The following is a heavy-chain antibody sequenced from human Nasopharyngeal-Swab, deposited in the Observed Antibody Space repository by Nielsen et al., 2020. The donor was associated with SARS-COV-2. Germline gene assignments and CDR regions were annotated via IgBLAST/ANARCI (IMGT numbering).Heavy chain of an antibody. D-gene: IGHD5-12*01. CDR3: AKDRDSGDDSDDYYHYYGMDV. Sequence: GESLKISCAASGFTFRSYAISWVRQAPGKGLEGVSVISGSDHTTYYADSVKGRFTISRDNSKNTVNLQMNSLRVEDTAIYYCAKDRDSGDDSDDYYHYYGMDVWGQGTTVTVSS. CDR1: GFTFRSYA. V-gene: IGHV3-23*01. J-gene: IGHJ6*02. CDR2: ISGSDHTT.